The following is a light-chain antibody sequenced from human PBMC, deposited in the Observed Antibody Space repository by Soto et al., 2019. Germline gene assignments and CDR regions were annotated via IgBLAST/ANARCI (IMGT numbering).Light chain of an antibody. CDR2: GAS. CDR3: QQYGSSRWT. V-gene: IGKV3-20*01. CDR1: QSVTNDY. Sequence: EIVLTQSPGTLSLSPGERATLSCRASQSVTNDYLAWYQQKPGQAPRLLIYGASSRATGIPDRFSGGGSGTDFPLTISRLEPEDFAVYYCQQYGSSRWTFGQGTKVEIK. J-gene: IGKJ1*01.